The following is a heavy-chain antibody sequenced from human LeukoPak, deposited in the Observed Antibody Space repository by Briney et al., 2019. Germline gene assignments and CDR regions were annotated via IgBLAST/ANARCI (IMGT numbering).Heavy chain of an antibody. V-gene: IGHV3-21*01. CDR3: ASAAYNWNDVHRIGLPDY. Sequence: GGSLRLSCAASGFTFSSYSMNWVRQAPGKGLEWVSYISSSSIYIYYADSVKGRFTIFRDNSKNTLYLQMNSLRAEDTAVYYCASAAYNWNDVHRIGLPDYWGQGTLVTVSS. J-gene: IGHJ4*02. CDR2: ISSSSIYI. CDR1: GFTFSSYS. D-gene: IGHD1-20*01.